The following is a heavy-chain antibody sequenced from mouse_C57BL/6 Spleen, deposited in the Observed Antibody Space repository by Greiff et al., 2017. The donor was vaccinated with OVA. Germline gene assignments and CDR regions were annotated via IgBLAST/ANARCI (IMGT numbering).Heavy chain of an antibody. CDR3: ARRGYDYDDGYYAMDY. CDR2: IYPGDGAT. V-gene: IGHV1-82*01. CDR1: GYAFSSSW. D-gene: IGHD2-4*01. Sequence: QVQLQQSGPELVKPGASVKISCKASGYAFSSSWMNWVKQRPGQGLEWIGRIYPGDGATNYNGKFKGKSTLTADKSSSTAYMQLSSLTSEDSAVYFCARRGYDYDDGYYAMDYWGQGTSVTVSS. J-gene: IGHJ4*01.